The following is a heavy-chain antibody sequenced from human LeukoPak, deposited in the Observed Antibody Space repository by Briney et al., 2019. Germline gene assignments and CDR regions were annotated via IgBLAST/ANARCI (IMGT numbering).Heavy chain of an antibody. CDR1: GFTFSSYG. CDR2: IRYDGSNE. J-gene: IGHJ3*02. V-gene: IGHV3-30*02. CDR3: AKDSGVGMATTFSILDI. D-gene: IGHD5-24*01. Sequence: GGSLRLSCAASGFTFSSYGMHWVRQAPGKGLEWVAFIRYDGSNEYYAGAVKGRFTISRDNSKNTQYLQMNSLRAEDTAVYYCAKDSGVGMATTFSILDIWGQGTMVTVSS.